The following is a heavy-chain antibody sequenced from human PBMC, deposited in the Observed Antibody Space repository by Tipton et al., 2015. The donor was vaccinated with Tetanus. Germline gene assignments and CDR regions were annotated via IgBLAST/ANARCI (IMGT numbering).Heavy chain of an antibody. D-gene: IGHD2-15*01. J-gene: IGHJ6*02. Sequence: TLSLTCAVYGGSFSGYYWSWIRQPPGKGLEWIGEINHSGSTNYNPSLKSRVTISVDTSKNQFSLKLSFVTAADTAVYYCAKDGYCSGGSCYGPDYYYGMDVWGQGTTVTVSS. CDR3: AKDGYCSGGSCYGPDYYYGMDV. CDR2: INHSGST. CDR1: GGSFSGYY. V-gene: IGHV4-34*01.